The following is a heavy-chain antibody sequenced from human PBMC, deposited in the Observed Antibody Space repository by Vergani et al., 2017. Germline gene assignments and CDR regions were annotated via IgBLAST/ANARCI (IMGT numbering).Heavy chain of an antibody. CDR2: ISWNSGSI. V-gene: IGHV3-9*01. J-gene: IGHJ6*04. D-gene: IGHD6-19*01. Sequence: EVQLVESGGGLVQPGRSLRLSCAASGFTFDDYAMHWVRQAPGKGLEWVSGISWNSGSIGYADSVKGRFTISRDTAKNSLYLQMNSLRAEDTALYYCAIDGDGSGWMDVWSKGTTVTVSS. CDR1: GFTFDDYA. CDR3: AIDGDGSGWMDV.